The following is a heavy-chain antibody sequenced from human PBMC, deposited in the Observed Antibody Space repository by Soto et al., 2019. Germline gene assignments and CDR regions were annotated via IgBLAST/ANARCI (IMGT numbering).Heavy chain of an antibody. J-gene: IGHJ4*02. CDR3: ARERGLTASTLFGY. D-gene: IGHD3-10*02. Sequence: ALVKVSCKASGYTFTSYGINWVRQAPGQGLEWMGRVSTYNGNTKYAQKFQGRVTMTTDTSTSTVYMHLRSLRSDDTAVYYCARERGLTASTLFGYWGQGTVVTVSS. CDR2: VSTYNGNT. V-gene: IGHV1-18*01. CDR1: GYTFTSYG.